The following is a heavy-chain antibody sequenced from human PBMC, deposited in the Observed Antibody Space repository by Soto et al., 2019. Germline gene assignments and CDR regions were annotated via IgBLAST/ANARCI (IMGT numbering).Heavy chain of an antibody. CDR3: ARVGQGRYYFDY. CDR2: INSDGSTT. V-gene: IGHV3-74*01. Sequence: EVHLVESGGGSVQPGGSLRLSCAGSGFAFSSYWIHWVRQVPGKGLVWVSRINSDGSTTSYADSVRGRFTISRDNAKDTLYLQKNSLRAEDTALYYCARVGQGRYYFDYWGQGTLVTVSS. J-gene: IGHJ4*02. CDR1: GFAFSSYW.